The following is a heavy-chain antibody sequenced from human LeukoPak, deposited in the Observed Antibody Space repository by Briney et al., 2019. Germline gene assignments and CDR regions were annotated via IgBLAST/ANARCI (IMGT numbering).Heavy chain of an antibody. Sequence: GGSLRLSCAASGFTFSNYSMNWVRQAPGKGLEWVSYISSSSRTIYNADSVKGRFTISRDNAKNSLYLQMNSLRAEDTAVYYCATRPTYNWNDVGYYYMDVWGKGTTVTVSS. V-gene: IGHV3-48*01. J-gene: IGHJ6*03. D-gene: IGHD1-1*01. CDR2: ISSSSRTI. CDR3: ATRPTYNWNDVGYYYMDV. CDR1: GFTFSNYS.